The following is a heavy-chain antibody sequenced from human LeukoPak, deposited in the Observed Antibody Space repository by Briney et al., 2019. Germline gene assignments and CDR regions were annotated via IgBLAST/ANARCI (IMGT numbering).Heavy chain of an antibody. CDR3: ARSLYYYDSSGYYPEAFDI. V-gene: IGHV3-43*02. J-gene: IGHJ3*02. Sequence: GGALRLSCAASGFTFDDYAMHWVRQAPGKGPEWVSLISGDGGSTYYADSAKGRFTISRDNSKNSLYLQMNSLRTEDTALYYCARSLYYYDSSGYYPEAFDIWGQGTMVTVSS. D-gene: IGHD3-22*01. CDR1: GFTFDDYA. CDR2: ISGDGGST.